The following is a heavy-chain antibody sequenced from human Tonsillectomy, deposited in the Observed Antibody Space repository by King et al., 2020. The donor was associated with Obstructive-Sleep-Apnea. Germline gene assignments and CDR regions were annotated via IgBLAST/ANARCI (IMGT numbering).Heavy chain of an antibody. CDR3: ARDEQPHYYDSSGYYNY. CDR1: GFTFSSYS. V-gene: IGHV3-21*01. CDR2: ISSSSSYI. D-gene: IGHD3-22*01. Sequence: VQLVESGGGLVKPGGSLRLSCAASGFTFSSYSMNWVRQAPGKGLEWVSSISSSSSYIYYADSVKGRFPISRDNAKNSLYLQMNSLRAEDTAVYYCARDEQPHYYDSSGYYNYWGQGTLVTVSS. J-gene: IGHJ4*02.